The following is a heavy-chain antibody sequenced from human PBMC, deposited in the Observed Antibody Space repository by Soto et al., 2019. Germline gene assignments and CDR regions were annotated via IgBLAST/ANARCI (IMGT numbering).Heavy chain of an antibody. D-gene: IGHD2-21*02. V-gene: IGHV3-23*01. CDR2: ISGSGGST. J-gene: IGHJ4*02. CDR3: ANGKSVTANFDY. CDR1: GFTFSSYA. Sequence: GSLRLSCAASGFTFSSYAMSWVRQAPGKGLEWVSAISGSGGSTYYADSVKGRFTISRDNSKNTLYLQMNSLRAEDTAVYYCANGKSVTANFDYWGQGTLVTVSS.